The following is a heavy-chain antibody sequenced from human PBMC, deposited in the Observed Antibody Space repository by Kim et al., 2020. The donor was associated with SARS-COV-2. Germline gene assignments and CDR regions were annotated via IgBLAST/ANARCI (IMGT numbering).Heavy chain of an antibody. D-gene: IGHD6-19*01. CDR3: VRGTTGWSGIDY. J-gene: IGHJ4*02. Sequence: TNDADSVGGQYTISRDNAKTTVYLQMNSLTAEDTAVYFCVRGTTGWSGIDYWGQGTLVTVSS. CDR2: T. V-gene: IGHV3-74*01.